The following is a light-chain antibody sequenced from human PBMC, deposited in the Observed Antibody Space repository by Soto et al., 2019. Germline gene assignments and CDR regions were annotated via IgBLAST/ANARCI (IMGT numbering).Light chain of an antibody. CDR2: DDI. CDR1: TSNVANNS. V-gene: IGLV1-51*01. J-gene: IGLJ1*01. Sequence: QSVLTQPPSVSAAPGQKVTISCSGTTSNVANNSVSWYQQFPGKAPKLLIYDDIRRPSGIPDRFSASKSGTSASLVISGLQSEDEDAYYCAASDDSLHGSYVFGTGTKVTVL. CDR3: AASDDSLHGSYV.